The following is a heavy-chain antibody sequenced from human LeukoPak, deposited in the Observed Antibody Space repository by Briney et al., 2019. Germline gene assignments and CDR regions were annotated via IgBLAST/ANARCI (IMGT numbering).Heavy chain of an antibody. Sequence: GRSLRLSCAVSGFTVSNNYIRWVRQAPGKGLGWDSSIYIVVAPKNASSVKGRFTISRDNSKNTLYLRMNGLRPEGRAVYNVGRDREGPWGQGTLVTVSS. D-gene: IGHD1-26*01. V-gene: IGHV3-53*01. CDR3: GRDREGP. CDR1: GFTVSNNY. CDR2: IYIVVAP. J-gene: IGHJ5*02.